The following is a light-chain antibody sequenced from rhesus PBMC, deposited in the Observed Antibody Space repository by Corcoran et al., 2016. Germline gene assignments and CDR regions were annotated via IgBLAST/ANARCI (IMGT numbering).Light chain of an antibody. CDR2: KAS. V-gene: IGKV1-22*01. J-gene: IGKJ1*01. CDR1: QSISSW. Sequence: DIQMTQSPSSLSASVGDTVTITCRSSQSISSWLDWYQQKPGNAPKLLIYKASSLQSGVPSRFSGIGSRTDFTLTISSLQPRDFATYYCLQYSSSPWTFGQGTKVEIK. CDR3: LQYSSSPWT.